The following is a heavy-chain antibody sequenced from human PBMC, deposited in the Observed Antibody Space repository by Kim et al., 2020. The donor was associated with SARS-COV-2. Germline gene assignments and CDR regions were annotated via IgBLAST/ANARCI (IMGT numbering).Heavy chain of an antibody. CDR3: AKAGARRGPKYYYGMDV. V-gene: IGHV3-9*01. CDR2: ISWNRATI. Sequence: GGSLRLSCAASGFTFDDYAMHWVRQAPGKGLEWVSGISWNRATIGYADSVKGRFTISRDNAKNSLYLQMNSLRAEDTALYYCAKAGARRGPKYYYGMDVWGQGTTVTVSS. J-gene: IGHJ6*02. D-gene: IGHD6-6*01. CDR1: GFTFDDYA.